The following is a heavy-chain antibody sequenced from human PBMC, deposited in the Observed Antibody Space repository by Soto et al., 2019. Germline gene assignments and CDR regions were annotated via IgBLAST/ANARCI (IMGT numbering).Heavy chain of an antibody. Sequence: ASVKVSCKASGYTFTGYYMHWVRQAPGQGLEWMGWINPNSGGTNYAQKFQGWVTMTRDTSISTAYMELSRLRSDDTAVYYCARGMDDILTGSLGYYYYGMDVWGQGTTVTVSS. CDR3: ARGMDDILTGSLGYYYYGMDV. CDR2: INPNSGGT. D-gene: IGHD3-9*01. J-gene: IGHJ6*02. V-gene: IGHV1-2*04. CDR1: GYTFTGYY.